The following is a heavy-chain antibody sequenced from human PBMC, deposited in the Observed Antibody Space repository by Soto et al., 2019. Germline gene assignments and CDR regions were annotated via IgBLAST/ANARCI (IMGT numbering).Heavy chain of an antibody. CDR1: GFTFGTYA. CDR3: EKDAERTSGWYYFDY. J-gene: IGHJ4*02. Sequence: GGSLRLSRAASGFTFGTYAMGWVRQAPGKGLEWVSVMSDSGGITYYADSVKGRFSISRDNFENTLYLQMSSLRAEDTAVYYCEKDAERTSGWYYFDYWGQGTLVTVSS. D-gene: IGHD6-19*01. CDR2: MSDSGGIT. V-gene: IGHV3-23*01.